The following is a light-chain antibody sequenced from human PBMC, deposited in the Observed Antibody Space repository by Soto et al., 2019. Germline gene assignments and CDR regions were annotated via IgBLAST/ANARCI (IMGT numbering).Light chain of an antibody. CDR1: HNIFIW. V-gene: IGKV1-5*01. CDR2: DAS. CDR3: QQYNSYRWT. Sequence: DIQMTQSPSTLSASVGDTVTITCRASHNIFIWLAWYQHKPGKAPKLLIFDASSLHAGVPSRFSGSKSGTEFTLTISSLQPDDFATYYCQQYNSYRWTFGQGTKVDIK. J-gene: IGKJ1*01.